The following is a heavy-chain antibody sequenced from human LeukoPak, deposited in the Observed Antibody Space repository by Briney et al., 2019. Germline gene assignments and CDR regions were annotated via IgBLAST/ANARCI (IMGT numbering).Heavy chain of an antibody. CDR2: IYSSGGT. CDR3: VGTALSSSWTYYYYGMDV. CDR1: GGSIGRYY. J-gene: IGHJ6*02. Sequence: SETLSLTCTVSGGSIGRYYWSWIRQPPGKGLEWIGYIYSSGGTNYNPSLKSRVTISVDTSKKQFSLKLSSVTAADTAVYYCVGTALSSSWTYYYYGMDVWGQGTTVTVSS. V-gene: IGHV4-4*09. D-gene: IGHD6-13*01.